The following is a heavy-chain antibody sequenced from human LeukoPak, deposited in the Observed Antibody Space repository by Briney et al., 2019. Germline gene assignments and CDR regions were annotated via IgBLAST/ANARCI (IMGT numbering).Heavy chain of an antibody. V-gene: IGHV4-34*01. J-gene: IGHJ4*02. CDR2: INHRGSS. CDR3: ARDKFCSDTGSCNIGLFDF. Sequence: SETLSLTCGVFGGSFSGYYWTWIRQPPGKGLEWIGGINHRGSSNYNPSLQSRVTISVDTPKTQFSLKLTSMTAADTAVYYCARDKFCSDTGSCNIGLFDFWGQGALVTVSS. CDR1: GGSFSGYY. D-gene: IGHD2-15*01.